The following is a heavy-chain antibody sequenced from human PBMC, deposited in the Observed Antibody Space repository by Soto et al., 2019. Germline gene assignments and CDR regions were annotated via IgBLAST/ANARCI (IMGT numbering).Heavy chain of an antibody. V-gene: IGHV3-30-3*01. Sequence: QVQLVESGGGVVQPGRSLRLSCAASGFTFSSYAMHWVRQAPGKGLEWVAVISYDGSNKYYADSVQGRFTISRDNSKNTVYLQMNSLRAEDTAVYYCARDPLWGTAMVLWYFALWGRGTLVTVSS. J-gene: IGHJ2*01. D-gene: IGHD5-18*01. CDR3: ARDPLWGTAMVLWYFAL. CDR1: GFTFSSYA. CDR2: ISYDGSNK.